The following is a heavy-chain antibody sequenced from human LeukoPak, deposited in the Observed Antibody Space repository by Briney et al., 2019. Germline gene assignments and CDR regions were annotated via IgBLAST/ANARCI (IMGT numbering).Heavy chain of an antibody. J-gene: IGHJ5*02. D-gene: IGHD6-13*01. V-gene: IGHV4-39*01. CDR1: GGSLSSSSYY. Sequence: SETLSLTCTVSGGSLSSSSYYWGWLRQPPGTGLEWIGSIYYSGSTYYNPSLKSRVTISVDTSKNQFSLKLSSVTAADTAVYYCARQEVAAAWFDPWGQGTLVTVSS. CDR3: ARQEVAAAWFDP. CDR2: IYYSGST.